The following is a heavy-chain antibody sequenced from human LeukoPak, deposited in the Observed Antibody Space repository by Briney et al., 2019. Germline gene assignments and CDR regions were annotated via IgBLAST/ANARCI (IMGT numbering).Heavy chain of an antibody. D-gene: IGHD3-22*01. CDR2: IIPIFGTA. Sequence: SVKVSCKASGGTFSNYAISWVRQAPGQGLEWMGGIIPIFGTANYAQKFQGRVTITTDESTSTAYMELSSLRSEDTAVYYCARESGRGAEDYYDSSGYPPHFDYWGQGTLVTVSS. CDR1: GGTFSNYA. J-gene: IGHJ4*02. V-gene: IGHV1-69*05. CDR3: ARESGRGAEDYYDSSGYPPHFDY.